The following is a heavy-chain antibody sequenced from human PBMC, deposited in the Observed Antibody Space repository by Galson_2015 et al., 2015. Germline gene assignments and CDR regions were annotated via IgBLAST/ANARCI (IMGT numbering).Heavy chain of an antibody. CDR1: GDSISSGGYY. J-gene: IGHJ6*02. V-gene: IGHV4-30-4*01. CDR3: ARDPAPGMDV. Sequence: LSLTCTVSGDSISSGGYYWSWIRQTPGKGLEWIGYIHHSGSTYYNPSLQSRVALSVDTSKNQFSLKMSSVTAADTAVFYCARDPAPGMDVWGQGTTVTVSS. CDR2: IHHSGST.